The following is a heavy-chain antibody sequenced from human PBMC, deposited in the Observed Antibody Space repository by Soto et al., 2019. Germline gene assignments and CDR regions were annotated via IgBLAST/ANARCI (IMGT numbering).Heavy chain of an antibody. Sequence: QVQLQESGPGLVKPSQTLSLTCTVSGGSISSGDYYWSWIRQPPGQGLEWIGYIYYSGSTYYNPSLKSRVTISVDTSKNQFSLKLSSVTAADTAVYYCARDAPLDDYGDLTRGRDAFDIWGQGTMVTVSS. D-gene: IGHD4-17*01. V-gene: IGHV4-30-4*01. CDR1: GGSISSGDYY. CDR2: IYYSGST. CDR3: ARDAPLDDYGDLTRGRDAFDI. J-gene: IGHJ3*02.